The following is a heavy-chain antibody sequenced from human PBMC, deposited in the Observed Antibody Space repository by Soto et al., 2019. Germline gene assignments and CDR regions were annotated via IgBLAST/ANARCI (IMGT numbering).Heavy chain of an antibody. CDR1: GFPFSSTD. CDR3: AKQSRWFNT. Sequence: PGGSLRLSCAASGFPFSSTDMTWVRQAPGKGLDWVSTIDGSGGTTYYADSVKGRFTISRDNSMNTVYLQMNSLRADDTALYYRAKQSRWFNTWGPGALVTVSS. V-gene: IGHV3-23*01. CDR2: IDGSGGTT. J-gene: IGHJ5*02.